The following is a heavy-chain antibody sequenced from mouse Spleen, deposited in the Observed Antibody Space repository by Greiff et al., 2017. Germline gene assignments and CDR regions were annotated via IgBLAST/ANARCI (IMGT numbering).Heavy chain of an antibody. J-gene: IGHJ4*01. CDR3: ALITTVVNYAMDY. D-gene: IGHD1-1*01. CDR2: IYPRDGST. CDR1: GYTFTDHT. V-gene: IGHV1-78*01. Sequence: VQLQQSDAELVKPGASVKISCKVSGYTFTDHTIHWIKQRPEQGLEWIGYIYPRDGSTKYNEKFKGKATLTADKSSSTAYMQLNSLTSEDSAVYFCALITTVVNYAMDYWGQGTSVTVSS.